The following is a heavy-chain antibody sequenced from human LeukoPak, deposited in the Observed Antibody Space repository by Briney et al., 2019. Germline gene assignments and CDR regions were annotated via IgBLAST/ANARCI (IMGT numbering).Heavy chain of an antibody. CDR3: AKDSDYLSVSFDY. J-gene: IGHJ4*02. D-gene: IGHD2/OR15-2a*01. CDR1: GFTFSAYS. V-gene: IGHV3-23*01. CDR2: ISGSGGST. Sequence: GGSLRLSCAASGFTFSAYSMNWVRQAPGKGLEWVSAISGSGGSTYYADSVKGRFTISRDNSKNTLYLQMNSLRAEDTAVYYCAKDSDYLSVSFDYWGQGTLVTVSS.